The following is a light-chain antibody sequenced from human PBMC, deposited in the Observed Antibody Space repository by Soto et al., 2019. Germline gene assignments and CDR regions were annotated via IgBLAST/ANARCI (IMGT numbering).Light chain of an antibody. J-gene: IGKJ5*01. CDR2: SAS. Sequence: EIVLTQFPGTLSLSPGERATLSCRASQSVRNNYLSWFQQKPGQAPRLLIYSASIRATGIPDRFSGSGSGTDFTLTVSRLEPEDFAVYYCLQFGSTPTTFGQGTRLEIK. CDR1: QSVRNNY. V-gene: IGKV3-20*01. CDR3: LQFGSTPTT.